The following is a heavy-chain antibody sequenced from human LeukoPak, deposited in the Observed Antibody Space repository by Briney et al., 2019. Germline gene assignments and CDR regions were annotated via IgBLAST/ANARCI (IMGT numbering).Heavy chain of an antibody. Sequence: GGSLRLSCAASGFTFSSYAMSWVRQAPGKGLEWVSAISGSGGSTYYADSVKGRFTISRDNSKNTLYLQMNSLRAEDTAVYYCAKDSGGNQFSYYMDVWGKGTTVTVSS. J-gene: IGHJ6*03. CDR1: GFTFSSYA. CDR2: ISGSGGST. CDR3: AKDSGGNQFSYYMDV. V-gene: IGHV3-23*01. D-gene: IGHD4-23*01.